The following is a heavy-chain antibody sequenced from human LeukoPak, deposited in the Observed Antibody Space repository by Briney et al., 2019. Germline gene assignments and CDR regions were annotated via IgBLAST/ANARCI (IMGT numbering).Heavy chain of an antibody. CDR3: AKNRESSSSHFDC. CDR2: ISSSSSFI. CDR1: GFTFSIYS. V-gene: IGHV3-21*06. Sequence: GGSLRLSCAASGFTFSIYSMKWVRQAPGKGLEWVSSISSSSSFISYADSVQGRFTISRDNAKNSLYLQMNRLRAEDTAVYYCAKNRESSSSHFDCWGQGTLVTVSS. D-gene: IGHD6-6*01. J-gene: IGHJ4*02.